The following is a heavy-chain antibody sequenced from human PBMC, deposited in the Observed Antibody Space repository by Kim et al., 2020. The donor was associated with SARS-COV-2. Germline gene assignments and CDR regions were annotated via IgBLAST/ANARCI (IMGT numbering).Heavy chain of an antibody. Sequence: ADSVKGRFTISRDSTKNTLHLQMNNLRSEDTAIYYCAKRTGSTTYYIFDVWGQGTLVTVSS. V-gene: IGHV3-23*01. D-gene: IGHD3-22*01. CDR3: AKRTGSTTYYIFDV. J-gene: IGHJ4*02.